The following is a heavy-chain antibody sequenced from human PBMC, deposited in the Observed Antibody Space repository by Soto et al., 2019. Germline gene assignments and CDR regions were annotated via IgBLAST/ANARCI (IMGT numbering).Heavy chain of an antibody. J-gene: IGHJ4*02. CDR2: VSDDGSNK. Sequence: PGGSLRLSCAASGFTFSSYGMHWVRQAPGKGLEWVAVVSDDGSNKYYADSVKGRFTISRDNSKNTLYLQMNSLRAEDTAVYYCAKEWVYDSSGWSFDYWGKGTLVTVSS. CDR3: AKEWVYDSSGWSFDY. V-gene: IGHV3-30*18. D-gene: IGHD3-22*01. CDR1: GFTFSSYG.